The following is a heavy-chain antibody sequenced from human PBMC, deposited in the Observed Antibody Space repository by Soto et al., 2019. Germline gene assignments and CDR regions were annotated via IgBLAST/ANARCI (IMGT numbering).Heavy chain of an antibody. V-gene: IGHV4-39*02. CDR1: GGSISSSSYY. J-gene: IGHJ4*02. CDR2: IYYTGIP. D-gene: IGHD3-16*01. Sequence: QLQLQESGPGLVKPSETLSLTCTVSGGSISSSSYYWGWIRQPPGKGPEWIASIYYTGIPYYNPSLKSRVTISVDTSKNQFSLRLSSVTAADTAVYYCARETVDLRFWGQGILVTVSS. CDR3: ARETVDLRF.